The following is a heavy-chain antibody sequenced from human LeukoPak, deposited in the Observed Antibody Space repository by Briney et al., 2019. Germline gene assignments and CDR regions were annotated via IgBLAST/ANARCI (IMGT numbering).Heavy chain of an antibody. J-gene: IGHJ6*03. CDR3: ARCPTYCSSTSCLSYYYYMDV. CDR2: INHSGST. Sequence: SETLSLTCAVYGGAFSGYYWRWIRQPPGKGLEWVGEINHSGSTNYNPSLKSRVTISVDTSKKQFCLKLSSVTAADTAVYYCARCPTYCSSTSCLSYYYYMDVWGKGNTVTVSS. D-gene: IGHD2-2*01. CDR1: GGAFSGYY. V-gene: IGHV4-34*01.